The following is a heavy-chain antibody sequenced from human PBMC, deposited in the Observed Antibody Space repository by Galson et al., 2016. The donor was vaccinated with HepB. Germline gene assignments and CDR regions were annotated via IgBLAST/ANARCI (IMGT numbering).Heavy chain of an antibody. J-gene: IGHJ4*02. CDR3: ARYRGYSSAYLDY. Sequence: SVKVSCKASGGTFSSYGISWVRQAPGQGLEWTGGIMPIFGIANYAQKFQGRVTMTTDTSTRIAYMELRSLRTDDTAVYYYARYRGYSSAYLDYWGQGTLVTISS. CDR1: GGTFSSYG. D-gene: IGHD2-15*01. V-gene: IGHV1-69*10. CDR2: IMPIFGIA.